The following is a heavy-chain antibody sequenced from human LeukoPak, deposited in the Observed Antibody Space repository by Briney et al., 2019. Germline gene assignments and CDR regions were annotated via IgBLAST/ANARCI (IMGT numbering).Heavy chain of an antibody. Sequence: PSETLSLTCTVSGGPISSYYWSWIRQPPGKGLEWIGYIYYSGSTNYNPSLKSRVTISVDTSKNQFSLKLSSVTAADTAVYYCARAWSYALGGNWFDPWGQGTLVTVSS. D-gene: IGHD3-16*01. V-gene: IGHV4-59*01. CDR1: GGPISSYY. CDR2: IYYSGST. J-gene: IGHJ5*02. CDR3: ARAWSYALGGNWFDP.